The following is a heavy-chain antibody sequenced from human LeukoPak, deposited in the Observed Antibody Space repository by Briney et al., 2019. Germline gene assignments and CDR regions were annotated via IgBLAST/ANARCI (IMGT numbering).Heavy chain of an antibody. CDR2: IDWDDDK. V-gene: IGHV2-70*11. D-gene: IGHD5-18*01. CDR1: GFSLRSSGMC. Sequence: SGPTLVNPSQTLTLTCTFSGFSLRSSGMCVSWVRQPPGKALEWLARIDWDDDKYYSTSLKTRLTISKDTSKNQVVLTMTNMDPVDTATYYCARIFVDTTMTYFYYYMDVWGKGTTVTVSS. CDR3: ARIFVDTTMTYFYYYMDV. J-gene: IGHJ6*03.